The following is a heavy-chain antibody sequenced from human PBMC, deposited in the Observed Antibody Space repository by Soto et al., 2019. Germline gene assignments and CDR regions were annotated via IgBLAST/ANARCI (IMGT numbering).Heavy chain of an antibody. CDR1: GFTFISHS. CDR2: ISSNSSTI. CDR3: AIGLLSTVTRHYPPPFDY. J-gene: IGHJ4*02. D-gene: IGHD4-17*01. Sequence: GGFLRLSCAASGFTFISHSMNWVRQAPGKGLEWVSYISSNSSTIYYADSVKGRFTISRDNAKNSLYLQMNRLRAEDTAVYYCAIGLLSTVTRHYPPPFDYWGQGTLVTVSS. V-gene: IGHV3-48*01.